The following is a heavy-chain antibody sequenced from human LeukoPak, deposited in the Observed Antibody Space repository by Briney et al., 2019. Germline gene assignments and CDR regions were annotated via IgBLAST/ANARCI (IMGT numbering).Heavy chain of an antibody. D-gene: IGHD6-13*01. CDR3: ARAYIAAVGTLARFSWFDP. J-gene: IGHJ5*02. V-gene: IGHV4-34*01. CDR1: GGSFSGYY. CDR2: INHSGST. Sequence: SETLSLTCAVYGGSFSGYYWSWIRQPPGKGLEWIGEINHSGSTNYNPSLKSRVTISVDTSKNQFSLKLSSVTPADTAVYYCARAYIAAVGTLARFSWFDPWGQGTLVTVSS.